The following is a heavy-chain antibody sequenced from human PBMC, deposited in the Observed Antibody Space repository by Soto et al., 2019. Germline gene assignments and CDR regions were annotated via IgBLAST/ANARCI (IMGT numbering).Heavy chain of an antibody. Sequence: GGSLRLSCAASGFTFSSYSMNWVRQAPGKGLEWVSYISSSSSTIYYADSVKGQFTISRDNAKNSLYLQMNSLRAEDTAVYYCARSIFYGKAFDIWGQGTMVTVSS. CDR3: ARSIFYGKAFDI. V-gene: IGHV3-48*04. CDR1: GFTFSSYS. CDR2: ISSSSSTI. D-gene: IGHD4-17*01. J-gene: IGHJ3*02.